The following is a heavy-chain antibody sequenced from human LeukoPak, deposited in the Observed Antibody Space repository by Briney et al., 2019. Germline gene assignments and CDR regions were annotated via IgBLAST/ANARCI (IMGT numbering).Heavy chain of an antibody. CDR3: ARGKNRGVRGVMYNWFDP. CDR2: MNPNSGNT. V-gene: IGHV1-8*02. Sequence: ASVKVSCKASGYTFTSYGINWVRQATGQGLEWMGWMNPNSGNTGYAQKFQGRVTMTRNTSISTAYMELSSLRSEDTAVYYCARGKNRGVRGVMYNWFDPWDQGTLVTVSS. CDR1: GYTFTSYG. D-gene: IGHD3-10*01. J-gene: IGHJ5*02.